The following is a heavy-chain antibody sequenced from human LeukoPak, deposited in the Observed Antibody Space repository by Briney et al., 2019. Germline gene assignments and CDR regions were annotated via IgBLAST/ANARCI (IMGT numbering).Heavy chain of an antibody. J-gene: IGHJ4*02. CDR1: GFTFSSYG. Sequence: GGSLRLSCAASGFTFSSYGMHGVRQAPGKGLEWVAVISYDGSNRYYADSVKGRFTISRDNSKNTLYLQMNSLRAEDTAVYYCARDSGYSGYSDYWGQGTLVTVSS. D-gene: IGHD5-12*01. V-gene: IGHV3-30*03. CDR3: ARDSGYSGYSDY. CDR2: ISYDGSNR.